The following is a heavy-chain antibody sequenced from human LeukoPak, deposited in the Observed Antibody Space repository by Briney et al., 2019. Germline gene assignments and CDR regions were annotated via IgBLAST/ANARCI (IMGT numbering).Heavy chain of an antibody. J-gene: IGHJ4*02. Sequence: GGSLRLSCAASGFTFSDYYMSWVRQAPRKGLEWVSYISSGGATIKHAESVKGRFTISRDNAKNSLYLQMSSVRVEDPAVYYCARVPGSRSPYYFDSWGQGALATVSP. CDR1: GFTFSDYY. CDR2: ISSGGATI. D-gene: IGHD1-26*01. CDR3: ARVPGSRSPYYFDS. V-gene: IGHV3-11*04.